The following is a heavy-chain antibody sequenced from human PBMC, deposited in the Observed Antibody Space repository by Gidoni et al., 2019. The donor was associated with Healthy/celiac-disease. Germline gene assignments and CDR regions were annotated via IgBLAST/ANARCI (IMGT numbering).Heavy chain of an antibody. V-gene: IGHV3-15*01. D-gene: IGHD2-15*01. Sequence: PVKGRFTISRDDSKNTLYLQMNSLKTEDTAVYYCTTGLDTLDYWGQGTLVTVSS. J-gene: IGHJ4*02. CDR3: TTGLDTLDY.